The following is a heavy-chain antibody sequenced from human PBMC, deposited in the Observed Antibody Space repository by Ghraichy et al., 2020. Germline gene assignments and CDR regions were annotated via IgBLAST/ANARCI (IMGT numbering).Heavy chain of an antibody. Sequence: GGSLRLSCAASGFPFSSYEMNWFRQAPGKGLEWVSYISSSGITIYYVDSVKGRFTISRDNAKSSLYLQMSSLRAEDTAVYYCARYVRPDYWGQGTLVTVSS. V-gene: IGHV3-48*03. D-gene: IGHD3-10*02. J-gene: IGHJ4*02. CDR1: GFPFSSYE. CDR2: ISSSGITI. CDR3: ARYVRPDY.